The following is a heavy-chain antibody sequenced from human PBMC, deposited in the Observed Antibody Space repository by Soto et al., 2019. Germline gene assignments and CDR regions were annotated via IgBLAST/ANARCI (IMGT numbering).Heavy chain of an antibody. CDR3: AKVGSPRRIDDSSGYYLSAVDY. D-gene: IGHD3-22*01. CDR1: GGTFSSYA. Sequence: SVKVSCKASGGTFSSYAISWVRQAPGQGLEWMGGIIPIFGTASYAQKFQGRVTITADESTSTAYMELSSLRAEDTAVYYCAKVGSPRRIDDSSGYYLSAVDYWGQGTLVTVSS. V-gene: IGHV1-69*13. CDR2: IIPIFGTA. J-gene: IGHJ4*02.